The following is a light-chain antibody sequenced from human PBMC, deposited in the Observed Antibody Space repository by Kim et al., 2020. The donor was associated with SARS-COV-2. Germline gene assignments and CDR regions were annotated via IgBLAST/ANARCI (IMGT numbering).Light chain of an antibody. CDR1: SRDVGAYTY. CDR3: CSYAGSKNFEV. CDR2: EVS. J-gene: IGLJ3*02. V-gene: IGLV2-8*01. Sequence: TPSGTGTSRDVGAYTYVSGYQQHPGEAPKLIIFEVSKRPSGVPDRFSGSKSGNTASLTVSGLQAEDEADYYCCSYAGSKNFEVFGGGTQLTVL.